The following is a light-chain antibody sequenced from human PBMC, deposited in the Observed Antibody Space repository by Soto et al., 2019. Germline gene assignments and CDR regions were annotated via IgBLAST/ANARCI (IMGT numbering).Light chain of an antibody. CDR3: QQSDSAPRT. J-gene: IGKJ1*01. CDR2: AAF. CDR1: QSISNY. Sequence: DIQMTQSPSSLSASVGDRVTIACRASQSISNYLNWYQQKPGKAPELLIYAAFSLQSGVPSRFSGSGSGTDFTLTISSLQPEDFATYYCQQSDSAPRTLGQGTKVDIK. V-gene: IGKV1-39*01.